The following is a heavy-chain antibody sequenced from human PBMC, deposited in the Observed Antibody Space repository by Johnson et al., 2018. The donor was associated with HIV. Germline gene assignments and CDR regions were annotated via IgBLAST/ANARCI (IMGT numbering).Heavy chain of an antibody. J-gene: IGHJ3*02. CDR1: GFTFSSYA. CDR3: AKEGQDLRSSSSDDAFDI. CDR2: SSGSGGSK. Sequence: VQLVESGGGLVQPGGSLRLSCAASGFTFSSYAMSWVRQAPGKGLEWVSASSGSGGSKYYADSVKGRFTISRDNSKNTLYLQMNSLRAEDTAVYYCAKEGQDLRSSSSDDAFDIWGQGTMVTVSS. D-gene: IGHD6-13*01. V-gene: IGHV3-23*04.